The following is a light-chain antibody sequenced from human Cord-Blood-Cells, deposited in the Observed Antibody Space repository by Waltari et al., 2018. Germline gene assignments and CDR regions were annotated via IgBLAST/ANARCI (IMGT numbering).Light chain of an antibody. V-gene: IGKV3-15*01. J-gene: IGKJ1*01. CDR3: QQYNNWPPGT. CDR1: QSVSSN. CDR2: GAS. Sequence: DIVMPQSPATLSVSPGERATLSCRASQSVSSNLAWYQQKPGQAPRLLIYGASTRATGIPARFSGSGSGTEFTLTISSLQSEDFAVYYCQQYNNWPPGTFGQGTKVEIK.